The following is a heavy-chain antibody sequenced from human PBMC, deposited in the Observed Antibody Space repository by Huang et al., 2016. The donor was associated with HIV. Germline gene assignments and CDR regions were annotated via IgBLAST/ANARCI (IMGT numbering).Heavy chain of an antibody. CDR2: IIPILGTE. D-gene: IGHD6-6*01. J-gene: IGHJ6*02. V-gene: IGHV1-69*01. CDR3: ARGRTRSSLYDSYYGLDV. Sequence: QVQLVQSGAEVKKPGSSVKVSCKASGGTFSTYAISWVRQAPGQGLEGMGGIIPILGTENYAQKFQGTVTITADEFTSTAYMELSSLRSEDTALYYCARGRTRSSLYDSYYGLDVWGQGTTVTVSS. CDR1: GGTFSTYA.